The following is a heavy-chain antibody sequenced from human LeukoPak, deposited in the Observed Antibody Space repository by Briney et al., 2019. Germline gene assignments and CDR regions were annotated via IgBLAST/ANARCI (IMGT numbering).Heavy chain of an antibody. D-gene: IGHD3-16*01. CDR3: ARGGGAMDV. CDR2: TYYRSKWYN. V-gene: IGHV6-1*01. Sequence: SQTLSLTCALSGDLVSSKSAPWQWSRPPPSRVLEWLGRTYYRSKWYNDSAVSVKSRITINPDTSKNQFSLQLNSVTPEDTAVYYGARGGGAMDVWGQGTTVTVSS. CDR1: GDLVSSKSAP. J-gene: IGHJ6*02.